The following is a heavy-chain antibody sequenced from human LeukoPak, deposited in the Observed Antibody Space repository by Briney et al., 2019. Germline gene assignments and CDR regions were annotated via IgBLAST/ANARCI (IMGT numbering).Heavy chain of an antibody. V-gene: IGHV3-23*01. CDR1: GFAFSSYG. CDR3: AKGGSSNWDYFDY. CDR2: ISVSVTST. J-gene: IGHJ4*02. D-gene: IGHD6-13*01. Sequence: GGSLRLSCAASGFAFSSYGMSWVRQAPGKGLDWVSTISVSVTSTYYADSVKGRFTISRDTSKNTLHLQINSLRAEDTAVYYCAKGGSSNWDYFDYWGQGTRVTVSS.